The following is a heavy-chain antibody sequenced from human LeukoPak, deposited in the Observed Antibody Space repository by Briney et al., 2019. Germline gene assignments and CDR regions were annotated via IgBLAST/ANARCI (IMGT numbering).Heavy chain of an antibody. J-gene: IGHJ5*02. D-gene: IGHD5-12*01. CDR2: ISYDGSNK. CDR1: GFTFSSYA. Sequence: GRSLRLSCAASGFTFSSYAMHWVRQAPGKGLEWVAVISYDGSNKYYADSVKGRFTISRDNAKNTLYLQMNSLRAEDAAVYYCAKDRVATTYDWFDPWGQGTLVTVSS. V-gene: IGHV3-30-3*01. CDR3: AKDRVATTYDWFDP.